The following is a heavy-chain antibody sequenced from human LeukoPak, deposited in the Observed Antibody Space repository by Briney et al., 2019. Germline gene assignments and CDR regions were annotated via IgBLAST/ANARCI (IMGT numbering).Heavy chain of an antibody. CDR3: ARDGDFYGSGTLDS. CDR1: GDSISSYTAA. D-gene: IGHD3-10*01. J-gene: IGHJ5*01. V-gene: IGHV6-1*01. CDR2: TYYRSRWLL. Sequence: SQTLSLTCAISGDSISSYTAAWNWIRQSPSRGLEWLGRTYYRSRWLLDYAVPVRSRITINADTSKNRFSVQLAPVTPDDTAVYYCARDGDFYGSGTLDSWGQGTLVTVSS.